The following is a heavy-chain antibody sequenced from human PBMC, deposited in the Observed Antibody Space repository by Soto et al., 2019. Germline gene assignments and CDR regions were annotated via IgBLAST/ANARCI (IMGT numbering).Heavy chain of an antibody. D-gene: IGHD3-16*01. Sequence: EVQLVESGGGLVQPGGSLRLSCAVSGFTFSTHAMNWVRQAPGKGLEWVAYIHGTRSIIYYADSVKGRFTISRDNAKNSLFLQMDSLRDEDTAVSYCARDARTSDYHYWGQGTLVTVSS. CDR3: ARDARTSDYHY. V-gene: IGHV3-48*02. J-gene: IGHJ4*02. CDR1: GFTFSTHA. CDR2: IHGTRSII.